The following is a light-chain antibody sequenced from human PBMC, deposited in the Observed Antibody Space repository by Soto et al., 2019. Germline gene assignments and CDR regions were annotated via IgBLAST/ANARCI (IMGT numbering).Light chain of an antibody. J-gene: IGLJ2*01. V-gene: IGLV2-14*03. CDR1: HSENGGYNS. CDR2: DVS. Sequence: QSVLAQPASMSGSPGQSITLPCTGNHSENGGYNSVSWYQQHPGMAPQLIIYDVSYRPSGIFSRFSGSKSGNTASLTISGLQAADEADYYCASFTTNSARVFGGGTQLTVL. CDR3: ASFTTNSARV.